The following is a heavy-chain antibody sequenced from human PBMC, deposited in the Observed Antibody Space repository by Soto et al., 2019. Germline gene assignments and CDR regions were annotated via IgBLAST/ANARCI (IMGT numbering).Heavy chain of an antibody. J-gene: IGHJ4*02. CDR2: MNPNSGNT. V-gene: IGHV1-8*01. CDR3: ARGKSLEN. Sequence: QVQLVQSGAEVKKPGASVKVSCKASGYTFSRYDINWVRQATGQGLEWMGWMNPNSGNTGYAQEFQSRVTMTRDTPITTAYMELSGLRSEDTAVYYCARGKSLENWGQGTLVTVSS. D-gene: IGHD1-1*01. CDR1: GYTFSRYD.